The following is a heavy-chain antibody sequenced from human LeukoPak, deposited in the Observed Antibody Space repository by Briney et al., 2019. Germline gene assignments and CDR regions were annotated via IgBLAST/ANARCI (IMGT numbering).Heavy chain of an antibody. CDR1: GFTFSSYA. D-gene: IGHD2-2*01. CDR3: AKDQKGIGVVPAADSGVDY. J-gene: IGHJ4*02. V-gene: IGHV3-23*01. CDR2: ISGSGGGST. Sequence: GGSLRLSCAASGFTFSSYAMSWIRQAPGKGLEWVSAISGSGGGSTYYADSVRGRFTISRDNSKNTLYLQMNSLRAEDTAVYYCAKDQKGIGVVPAADSGVDYWGQGTLVTVSS.